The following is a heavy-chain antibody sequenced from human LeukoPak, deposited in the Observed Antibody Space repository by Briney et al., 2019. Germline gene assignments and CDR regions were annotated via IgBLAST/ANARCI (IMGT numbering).Heavy chain of an antibody. J-gene: IGHJ6*02. CDR2: INPSGGST. Sequence: ASVKVSCKASGFTFTSFGFSWVRQAPGQGLEWMGIINPSGGSTSYAQKFQGRVTMTRDTSTSTVYMELSSLRSEDTAVYYCARAPIRSWELLLPEQPYYYYGMDVWGQGTTVTVSS. CDR3: ARAPIRSWELLLPEQPYYYYGMDV. D-gene: IGHD1-26*01. CDR1: GFTFTSFG. V-gene: IGHV1-46*01.